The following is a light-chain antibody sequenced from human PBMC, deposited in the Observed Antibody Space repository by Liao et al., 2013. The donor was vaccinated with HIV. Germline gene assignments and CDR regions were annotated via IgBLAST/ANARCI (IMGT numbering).Light chain of an antibody. Sequence: SYVLTQPPSVSVAPGNTARITCGGDNIGSESVHWYQQKSGQAPVLVMYHGIDRPSGISKRFSGSNTENTATLTISRAEAGDEADYYCQVWDSSSDVVFGGGTKLTVL. CDR3: QVWDSSSDVV. V-gene: IGLV3-21*04. CDR1: NIGSES. CDR2: HGI. J-gene: IGLJ2*01.